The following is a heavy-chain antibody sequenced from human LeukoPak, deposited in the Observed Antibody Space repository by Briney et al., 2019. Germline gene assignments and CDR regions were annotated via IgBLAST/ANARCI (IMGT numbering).Heavy chain of an antibody. V-gene: IGHV3-21*01. CDR2: ISSSSNNI. Sequence: GGSLRLSCAASGFTFSSYSMDWVRQAPGKGLEWVSSISSSSNNIYYADSVKGRFTISRDNGKNSLYLLMNSLRAEDTAVYYCVYGDGYFQHWGQGTLVTVSS. CDR1: GFTFSSYS. CDR3: VYGDGYFQH. D-gene: IGHD4-17*01. J-gene: IGHJ1*01.